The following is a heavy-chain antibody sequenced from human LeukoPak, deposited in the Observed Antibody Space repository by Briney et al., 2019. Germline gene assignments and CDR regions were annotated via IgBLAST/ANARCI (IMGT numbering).Heavy chain of an antibody. CDR3: ARDLDGYNGYYFDY. CDR1: RGSISSYY. D-gene: IGHD5-24*01. CDR2: IYTSGST. J-gene: IGHJ4*02. Sequence: SETLSLTCTGSRGSISSYYWSWMRQPAGKGLEWIGRIYTSGSTNYNPSLKSRVTMSVDTSKNQFSLKLSSVTAADTAVYYCARDLDGYNGYYFDYWGQGTLVTVSS. V-gene: IGHV4-4*07.